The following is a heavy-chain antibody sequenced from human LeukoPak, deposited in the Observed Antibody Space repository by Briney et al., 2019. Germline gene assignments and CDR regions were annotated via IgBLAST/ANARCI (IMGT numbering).Heavy chain of an antibody. Sequence: GGSLRLSYVASGFTFNSYAMYWVRQAPGKGLEWISGIFGSGGSAHYADSVKGRFTISRDNSKNTVYLQLDSLRVEDTAVYYCGKTTVGYSSGRYPGWPVDYWGQGALVTVSS. J-gene: IGHJ4*02. V-gene: IGHV3-23*01. CDR2: IFGSGGSA. D-gene: IGHD2-15*01. CDR3: GKTTVGYSSGRYPGWPVDY. CDR1: GFTFNSYA.